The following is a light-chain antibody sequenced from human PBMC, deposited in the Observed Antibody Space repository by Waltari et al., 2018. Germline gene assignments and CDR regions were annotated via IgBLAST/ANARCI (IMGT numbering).Light chain of an antibody. J-gene: IGKJ2*01. Sequence: DVVMTQSPLSLPVTLGQPASISCRSSQSLVHSDGNTYLNWFQQRPGQSPRRLIYKVSNRYSGVPDRVSGSGSGTDFTLKISRVEAEDVGVYYCMQGTHWPPDTFGQGTKLEIK. CDR2: KVS. CDR1: QSLVHSDGNTY. CDR3: MQGTHWPPDT. V-gene: IGKV2-30*02.